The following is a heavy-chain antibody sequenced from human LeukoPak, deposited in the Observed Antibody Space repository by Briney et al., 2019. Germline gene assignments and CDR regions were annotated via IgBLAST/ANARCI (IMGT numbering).Heavy chain of an antibody. V-gene: IGHV3-33*01. CDR3: ARELAA. Sequence: GSLRLSCAASGFSFSSYSMHWVRQAPGKGLEWVAVIWYDGSNKYYADSAKGRFTISRDNSKNTLYLQMSSLRDEDTAVYYCARELAAWGQGTLVTVSS. CDR2: IWYDGSNK. CDR1: GFSFSSYS. D-gene: IGHD6-13*01. J-gene: IGHJ4*02.